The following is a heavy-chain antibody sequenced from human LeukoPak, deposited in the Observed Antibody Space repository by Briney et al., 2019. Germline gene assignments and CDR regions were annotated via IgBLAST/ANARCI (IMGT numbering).Heavy chain of an antibody. Sequence: GGSLRLSCAASGFTFSSYAMHWVRQAPGKGLEWVAVISYDGSNKYYADSVKGRFTISRDNSKNTLYLQMNSLRAEDTAVYYCAKDISDSSGTGAFDIWGQGTMVTVSS. CDR3: AKDISDSSGTGAFDI. V-gene: IGHV3-30-3*01. D-gene: IGHD3-22*01. J-gene: IGHJ3*02. CDR1: GFTFSSYA. CDR2: ISYDGSNK.